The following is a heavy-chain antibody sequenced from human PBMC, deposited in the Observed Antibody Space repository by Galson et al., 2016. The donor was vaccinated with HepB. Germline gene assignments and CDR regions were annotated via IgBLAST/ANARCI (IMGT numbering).Heavy chain of an antibody. CDR3: ARCSTYYDYVWGTNRPGYFDY. V-gene: IGHV3-53*01. CDR1: GFSVTSDY. CDR2: MYSGGST. D-gene: IGHD3-16*02. Sequence: SLRLSCAGSGFSVTSDYMTWVRQAPGKGLEWVSVMYSGGSTYYVDSVRGRFSISRDKSKNTLYLDMSSLRAEDTAVYFCARCSTYYDYVWGTNRPGYFDYWGQGTPVTVSS. J-gene: IGHJ4*02.